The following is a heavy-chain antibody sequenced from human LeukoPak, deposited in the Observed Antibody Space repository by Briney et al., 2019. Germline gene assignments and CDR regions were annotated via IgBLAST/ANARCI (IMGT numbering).Heavy chain of an antibody. CDR2: ISAYNGNT. V-gene: IGHV1-18*01. D-gene: IGHD3-10*01. CDR3: ARGEWSYGSGSYYNVFDY. CDR1: GYTFTSYA. J-gene: IGHJ4*02. Sequence: ASVKVSCKASGYTFTSYAMNWVRQAPGQGLEWMGWISAYNGNTKYAQKLQGRVSMTTDTSTRTAYMERSSLRSEDTAVYYCARGEWSYGSGSYYNVFDYWGQGTLVTVSS.